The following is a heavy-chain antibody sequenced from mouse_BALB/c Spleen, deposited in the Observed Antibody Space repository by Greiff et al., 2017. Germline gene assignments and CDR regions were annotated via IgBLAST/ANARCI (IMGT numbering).Heavy chain of an antibody. CDR1: GFTFSSFG. CDR2: ISSGSSTI. Sequence: EVKLVESGGGLVQPGGSRKLSCAASGFTFSSFGMHWVRQAPEKGLEWVAYISSGSSTIYYADTVKGRFTISRDNPKNTLFLQMTSLRSEDTAMYYCARDHGYYMGGMDYWGQGTSVTVSS. V-gene: IGHV5-17*02. D-gene: IGHD2-3*01. J-gene: IGHJ4*01. CDR3: ARDHGYYMGGMDY.